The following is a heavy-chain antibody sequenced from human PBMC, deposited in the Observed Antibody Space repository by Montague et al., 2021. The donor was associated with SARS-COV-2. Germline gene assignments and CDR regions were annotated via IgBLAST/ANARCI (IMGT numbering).Heavy chain of an antibody. CDR3: AKDLIRYDILTGYED. CDR2: ISGSGGST. V-gene: IGHV3-23*01. Sequence: SLRLSCAASGFTFSSYAMGWVRQAPGKGLEWVSAISGSGGSTYYADSVKGRFTISRDNSKNTLYLQMNSLRAEDTAVYYCAKDLIRYDILTGYEDWGQGTLVTVSS. D-gene: IGHD3-9*01. CDR1: GFTFSSYA. J-gene: IGHJ4*02.